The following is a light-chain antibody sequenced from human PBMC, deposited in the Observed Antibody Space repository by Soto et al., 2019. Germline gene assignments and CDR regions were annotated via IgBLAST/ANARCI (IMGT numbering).Light chain of an antibody. CDR2: EVT. V-gene: IGLV2-8*01. Sequence: QSALTQPPSASGSPGQSVTISCTGTSSGVGGYNYVSWYQQHPGKAPKLLIFEVTKRPSGVPDRFSGSKSGNTASLTVSGLQAEDEADYYCSSYAGSNTVVFGGRTKLTVL. J-gene: IGLJ2*01. CDR3: SSYAGSNTVV. CDR1: SSGVGGYNY.